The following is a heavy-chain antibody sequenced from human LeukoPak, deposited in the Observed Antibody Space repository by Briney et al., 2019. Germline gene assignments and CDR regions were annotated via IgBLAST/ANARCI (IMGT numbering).Heavy chain of an antibody. J-gene: IGHJ4*02. CDR1: GGSVTSTNW. D-gene: IGHD6-25*01. CDR2: VHLDGRT. Sequence: RTSETLSLTCDVSGGSVTSTNWWTWFRQPPGKGLEWIGEVHLDGRTNYNPSLKSRLVMSADLPENHISLKLTSVTAADTAVCYCAREGGFYRPLDYSGQGTLVTVSS. CDR3: AREGGFYRPLDY. V-gene: IGHV4-4*02.